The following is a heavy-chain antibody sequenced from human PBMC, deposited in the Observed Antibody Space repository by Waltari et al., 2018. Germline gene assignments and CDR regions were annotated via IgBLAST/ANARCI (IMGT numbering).Heavy chain of an antibody. Sequence: EVQLVESGGGLVKPGGSLRLSCAASGFTFSDYYMSWVRQAPGKGLGWVAVISGKCGSKGDADSVKGRFTISRDNAKNSLYLQMNSLRAEDTALYYCAKGEQWLVRGVDYWGQGTLVTVSS. CDR3: AKGEQWLVRGVDY. J-gene: IGHJ4*02. V-gene: IGHV3-9*01. D-gene: IGHD6-19*01. CDR2: ISGKCGSK. CDR1: GFTFSDYY.